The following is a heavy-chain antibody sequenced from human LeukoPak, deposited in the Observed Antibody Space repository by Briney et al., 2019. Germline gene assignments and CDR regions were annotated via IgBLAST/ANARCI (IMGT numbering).Heavy chain of an antibody. Sequence: GGSLRLSCAASGFTFSSYSMNWVRQAPGKGLEWVSSISSSSSYIYYADSVKGRFTISRDNAKNSLYLQMNSLRAEDTAVYYCASDTYYYDSSGYYYGPNWFDPWGQGTLVTVSS. CDR3: ASDTYYYDSSGYYYGPNWFDP. V-gene: IGHV3-21*01. J-gene: IGHJ5*02. D-gene: IGHD3-22*01. CDR1: GFTFSSYS. CDR2: ISSSSSYI.